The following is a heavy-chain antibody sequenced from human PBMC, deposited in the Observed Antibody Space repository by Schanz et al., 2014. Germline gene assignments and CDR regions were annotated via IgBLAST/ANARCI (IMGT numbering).Heavy chain of an antibody. D-gene: IGHD3-22*01. CDR2: IRYGGRNK. V-gene: IGHV3-33*06. CDR1: GFTFISYD. CDR3: AKDAAYYDSVIFPDH. J-gene: IGHJ4*02. Sequence: QAQLVESGGGVVQPGRSLRLSCVASGFTFISYDIHWVRQAPGKGLEWVAVIRYGGRNKNFVESVKGRFTISRDNSNNTVYLQMNTLRAEDTAVYFCAKDAAYYDSVIFPDHWGQGTLVTVS.